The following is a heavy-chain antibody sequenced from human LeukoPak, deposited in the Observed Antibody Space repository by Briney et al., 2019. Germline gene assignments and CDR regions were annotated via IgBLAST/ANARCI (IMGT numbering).Heavy chain of an antibody. D-gene: IGHD5/OR15-5a*01. J-gene: IGHJ6*03. V-gene: IGHV1-2*02. Sequence: SGKLSCKASGYTFTSYYMNWVRQAPGQGLEWMGWINPNSGGTNYAQKFQGRVTMTRDTSISTVYMALSSLRSDDTAFYYCARGVHKSNAYYYYTVVWGDGNTLTVSS. CDR2: INPNSGGT. CDR1: GYTFTSYY. CDR3: ARGVHKSNAYYYYTVV.